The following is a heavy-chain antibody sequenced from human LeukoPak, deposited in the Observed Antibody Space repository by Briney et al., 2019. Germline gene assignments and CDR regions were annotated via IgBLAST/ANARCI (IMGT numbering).Heavy chain of an antibody. CDR2: IIPILGIA. D-gene: IGHD3-22*01. CDR3: ARTYYYDSSGYRPTSPFDY. CDR1: GGTFSSYA. J-gene: IGHJ4*02. Sequence: SVKVSCKASGGTFSSYAISWVRQAPGQGLEWMGRIIPILGIANYAQKFQGRVTITADKSTSTAYMELSSLRSEDTAVYYCARTYYYDSSGYRPTSPFDYWGQGTLVTVSS. V-gene: IGHV1-69*04.